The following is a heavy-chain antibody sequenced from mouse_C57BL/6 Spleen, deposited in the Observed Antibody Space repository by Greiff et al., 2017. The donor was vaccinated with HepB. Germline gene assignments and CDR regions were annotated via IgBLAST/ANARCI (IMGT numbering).Heavy chain of an antibody. Sequence: QVQLQQSGPELVKPGASVKISCKASGYAFSSSWMNWVKQRPGKGLEWIGRIYPGDGDTNYNGKFKGKATLTADKSSSTAYMQLSSLTSEDSAVYFCARLWLLRGFAYWGQGTLVTVSA. J-gene: IGHJ3*01. V-gene: IGHV1-82*01. CDR1: GYAFSSSW. D-gene: IGHD2-3*01. CDR2: IYPGDGDT. CDR3: ARLWLLRGFAY.